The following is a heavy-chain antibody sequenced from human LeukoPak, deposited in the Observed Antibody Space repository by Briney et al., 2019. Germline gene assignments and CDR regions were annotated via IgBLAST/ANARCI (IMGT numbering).Heavy chain of an antibody. J-gene: IGHJ4*02. CDR2: ISSSGTI. CDR1: GFTFNNYE. V-gene: IGHV3-48*03. Sequence: GGSLRLSCAASGFTFNNYEMNWVRQAPGRGLEWVSYISSSGTIYYADSVKGRFTISRDNAKNSLYLQMNSLRAEDTAVYYCARAHPGDYSDFQFDYWGQGTLVTVSS. D-gene: IGHD4-11*01. CDR3: ARAHPGDYSDFQFDY.